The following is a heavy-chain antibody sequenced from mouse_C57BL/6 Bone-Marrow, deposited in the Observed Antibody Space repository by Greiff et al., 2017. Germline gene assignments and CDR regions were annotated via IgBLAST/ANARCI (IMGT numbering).Heavy chain of an antibody. CDR2: IYPGGGYT. D-gene: IGHD1-2*01. CDR1: GYTFTNYW. Sequence: VQLQPSGAELVRPGTSVKMSCKASGYTFTNYWIGWAKQRPGHGLEWIGDIYPGGGYTNYNEKFKGKATLTADKSSSTAYMQFSSLTSEDSAIYYCASSSSPGYFDVWGTGTTVTVSS. CDR3: ASSSSPGYFDV. V-gene: IGHV1-63*01. J-gene: IGHJ1*03.